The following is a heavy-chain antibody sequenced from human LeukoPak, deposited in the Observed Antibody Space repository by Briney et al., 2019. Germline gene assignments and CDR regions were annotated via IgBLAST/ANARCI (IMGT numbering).Heavy chain of an antibody. Sequence: GGSLRLYCAASGFTFSNYAMSWVRQAPGKGLEWVSGISGSSGNTYYADSVKGRCTISRDNSKNMLYVQMNSLRADDTAVYYCAKGVPGIAVAGANFDYWGQGTLVTVSS. V-gene: IGHV3-23*01. CDR1: GFTFSNYA. CDR3: AKGVPGIAVAGANFDY. D-gene: IGHD6-19*01. CDR2: ISGSSGNT. J-gene: IGHJ4*02.